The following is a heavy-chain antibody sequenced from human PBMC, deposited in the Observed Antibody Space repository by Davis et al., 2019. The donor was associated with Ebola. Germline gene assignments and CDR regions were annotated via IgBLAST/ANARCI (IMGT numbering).Heavy chain of an antibody. CDR3: AREGYYYGSGSYQYYFDY. J-gene: IGHJ4*02. V-gene: IGHV3-11*04. D-gene: IGHD3-10*01. CDR1: GFTVSSNY. CDR2: ISSSGSTI. Sequence: GGSLRLSCAASGFTVSSNYMSWIRQAPGKGLEWVSYISSSGSTIYYADSVKGRFTISRDNSKNTLYLQMNSLRAEDTAVYYCAREGYYYGSGSYQYYFDYWGQGTLVTVSS.